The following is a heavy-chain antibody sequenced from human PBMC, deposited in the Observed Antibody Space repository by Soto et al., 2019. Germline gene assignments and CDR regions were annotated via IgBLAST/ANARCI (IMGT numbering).Heavy chain of an antibody. V-gene: IGHV3-73*01. CDR2: IRREAKSYAT. CDR1: GFTFSGSA. CDR3: TSIISGARGATWFDP. Sequence: PGGSLRLSCAASGFTFSGSAMHWVRQASGKGLEWVGRIRREAKSYATVYAASVKGRFTISRDDSKNTAYLQMNSLKSEDTAVYYCTSIISGARGATWFDPWGQGTLVTVSS. J-gene: IGHJ5*02. D-gene: IGHD5-12*01.